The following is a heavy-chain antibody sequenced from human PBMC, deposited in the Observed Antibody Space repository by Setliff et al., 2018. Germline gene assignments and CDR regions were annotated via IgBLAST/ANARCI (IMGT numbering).Heavy chain of an antibody. Sequence: GASVKVSCKASGFTLTSYPIHWVHQAPGQRLEWMGWINPDNGNRKYSQRFQGRVTITRDTSASTVFLELSTLRSEDTAVYYCTRDFLGATASFDIWGQGTMVTVSS. CDR3: TRDFLGATASFDI. CDR2: INPDNGNR. V-gene: IGHV1-3*01. D-gene: IGHD3-3*01. CDR1: GFTLTSYP. J-gene: IGHJ3*02.